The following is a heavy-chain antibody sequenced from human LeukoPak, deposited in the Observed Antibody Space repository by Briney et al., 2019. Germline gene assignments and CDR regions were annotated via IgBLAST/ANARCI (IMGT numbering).Heavy chain of an antibody. CDR2: IKPNSGDT. CDR3: ARGVAGTPHTPYYYYYMDV. CDR1: GFTLTGYY. D-gene: IGHD2-15*01. V-gene: IGHV1-2*02. J-gene: IGHJ6*03. Sequence: ASVKVSCKASGFTLTGYYMHWVRQDPRQGLQWMGWIKPNSGDTDYAQKFQGRVTMTRDTSISTVYMELSSLRSDDTAVYYCARGVAGTPHTPYYYYYMDVWGKGTTVTVSS.